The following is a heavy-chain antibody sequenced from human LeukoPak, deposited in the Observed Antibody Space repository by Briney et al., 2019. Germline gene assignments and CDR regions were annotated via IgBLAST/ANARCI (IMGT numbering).Heavy chain of an antibody. J-gene: IGHJ4*02. Sequence: SVKVSCKASVGTFSSYAISWVRQAPGQGLEWMGGIIPIFGTANYAQKFQGRVTITTDESTSTAYMELSSLRSEDTAVYYCARDPANYYGSGSYFRYWGQGTLVTVSS. CDR2: IIPIFGTA. D-gene: IGHD3-10*01. CDR3: ARDPANYYGSGSYFRY. V-gene: IGHV1-69*05. CDR1: VGTFSSYA.